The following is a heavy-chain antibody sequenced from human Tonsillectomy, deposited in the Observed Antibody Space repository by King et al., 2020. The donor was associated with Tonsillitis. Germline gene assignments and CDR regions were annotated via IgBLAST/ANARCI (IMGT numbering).Heavy chain of an antibody. V-gene: IGHV3-9*01. CDR3: ARSPVARFYY. D-gene: IGHD2-15*01. J-gene: IGHJ4*02. Sequence: VQLVESGGGLVQPGRSLRLSCAASGFTFDDYAMHWVRQAPGKGLEWVSGISWNSGSIGYADSVKGRFTISRDNAKNSLYLQMNSLRAEDTALYYCARSPVARFYYWGQGTLVTVSS. CDR1: GFTFDDYA. CDR2: ISWNSGSI.